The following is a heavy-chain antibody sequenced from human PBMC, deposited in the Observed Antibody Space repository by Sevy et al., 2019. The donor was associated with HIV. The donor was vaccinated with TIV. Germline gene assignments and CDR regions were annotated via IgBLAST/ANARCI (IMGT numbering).Heavy chain of an antibody. V-gene: IGHV3-23*01. J-gene: IGHJ4*02. Sequence: GGSLRLSCAASGFTFTNYGMHWVRQAPGKGLEWVSGISNSGANTYYADSVRGRFTVSRDNSKNTVYLQLNSLRAEDTALYYCAKEWTLLSDWYGEVDYWGQGTLVTVSS. CDR3: AKEWTLLSDWYGEVDY. D-gene: IGHD6-19*01. CDR2: ISNSGANT. CDR1: GFTFTNYG.